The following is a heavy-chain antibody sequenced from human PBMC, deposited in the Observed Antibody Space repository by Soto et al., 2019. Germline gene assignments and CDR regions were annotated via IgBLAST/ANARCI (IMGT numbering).Heavy chain of an antibody. CDR2: ISSSSSYI. CDR1: GFTFSSYS. CDR3: ARSYRNYYDSSGYYCDY. D-gene: IGHD3-22*01. V-gene: IGHV3-21*01. Sequence: SLRLSCAASGFTFSSYSMNWVRQAPGKGLEWVSSISSSSSYIYYADSVKGRFTISRDNAKNSLYLQMNSLRAEDTAVYYCARSYRNYYDSSGYYCDYWGQGTLVTVSS. J-gene: IGHJ4*02.